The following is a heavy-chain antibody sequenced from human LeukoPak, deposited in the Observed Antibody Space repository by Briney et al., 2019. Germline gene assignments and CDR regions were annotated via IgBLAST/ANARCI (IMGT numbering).Heavy chain of an antibody. Sequence: GGSLRLSCAASGITFSSYAMSWVRQAPGKGLEWVSGVSGGGDTTYYSDSVKGRFTISRDNSKNTLYLQMNSLRAEDTAIYYCAKDAGATTIIVVNYFDYWGQGTLVTVSS. CDR3: AKDAGATTIIVVNYFDY. D-gene: IGHD3-22*01. V-gene: IGHV3-23*01. CDR2: VSGGGDTT. J-gene: IGHJ4*02. CDR1: GITFSSYA.